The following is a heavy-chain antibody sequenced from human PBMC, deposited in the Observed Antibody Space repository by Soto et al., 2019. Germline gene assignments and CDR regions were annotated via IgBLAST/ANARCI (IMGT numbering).Heavy chain of an antibody. Sequence: GGSVRLSCASGGYTFSSYARSWVRQAPGKGLEWVSAISGSGGSTYYADSVKGRFTISRDNSKNTLYLQMNSLRAEDTAVYYCAKEYCSGGSCFYYYYYSMDVWGQGTTVTVSS. CDR2: ISGSGGST. V-gene: IGHV3-23*01. J-gene: IGHJ6*02. D-gene: IGHD2-15*01. CDR1: GYTFSSYA. CDR3: AKEYCSGGSCFYYYYYSMDV.